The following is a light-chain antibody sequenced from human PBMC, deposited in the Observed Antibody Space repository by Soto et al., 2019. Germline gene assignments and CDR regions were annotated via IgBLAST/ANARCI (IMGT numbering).Light chain of an antibody. J-gene: IGKJ1*01. CDR3: QNYDTSPT. V-gene: IGKV3-20*01. CDR1: QSVTSNY. Sequence: EIVLTQSPGTLSLSAGERATLSCRASQSVTSNYLAWYQQKAGQAPTVLIYGASSRATGIPDRFSGSWSGTDFTLTISRLEPEDSAVYYSQNYDTSPTFGQGTKVYIK. CDR2: GAS.